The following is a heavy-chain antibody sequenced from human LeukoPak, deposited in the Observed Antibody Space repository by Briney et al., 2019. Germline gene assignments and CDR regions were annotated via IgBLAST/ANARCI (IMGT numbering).Heavy chain of an antibody. J-gene: IGHJ5*02. CDR2: IYHSGST. CDR1: GYSISSGYY. D-gene: IGHD3-10*01. Sequence: SETLSLTCAVSGYSISSGYYWGRIRQPPGKGLEWIGSIYHSGSTYYNPSLKSRVTISVDTSKNQFSLKLSSVTAADTAVYYCARDYGSGSRGGDWFDPWGQGTLVTVSS. CDR3: ARDYGSGSRGGDWFDP. V-gene: IGHV4-38-2*01.